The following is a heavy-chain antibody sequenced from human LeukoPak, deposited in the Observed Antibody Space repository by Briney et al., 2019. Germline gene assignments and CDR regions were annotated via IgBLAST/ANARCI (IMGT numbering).Heavy chain of an antibody. CDR3: ARGGYSSSSLYYYYYGMDV. Sequence: PGGSLRLPCAASGFTFSSYAMSWVRQAPGKGLEWVSAISGSGGSTYYADSVKGRFTISRDNSKNTLYLQMNSLRAEDTAVYYCARGGYSSSSLYYYYYGMDVWGQGTTVTVSS. CDR2: ISGSGGST. CDR1: GFTFSSYA. J-gene: IGHJ6*02. D-gene: IGHD6-6*01. V-gene: IGHV3-23*01.